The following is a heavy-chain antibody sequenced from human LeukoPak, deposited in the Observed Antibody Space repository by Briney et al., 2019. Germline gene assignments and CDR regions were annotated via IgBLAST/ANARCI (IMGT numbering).Heavy chain of an antibody. D-gene: IGHD6-19*01. Sequence: ASVKVSCKASGYIFTNYAISWVRQAPGQGLEWMGWISAYNGNTNYAQKFQGRVTMTTDTSTSTAYMELRSLRFDDTAVYYCARMHSSGWPLEPFDFWGQGTMVTVSS. CDR3: ARMHSSGWPLEPFDF. J-gene: IGHJ3*01. CDR2: ISAYNGNT. CDR1: GYIFTNYA. V-gene: IGHV1-18*01.